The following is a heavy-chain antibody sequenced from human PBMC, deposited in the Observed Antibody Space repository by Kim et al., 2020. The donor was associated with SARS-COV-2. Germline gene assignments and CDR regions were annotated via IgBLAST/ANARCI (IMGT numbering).Heavy chain of an antibody. CDR1: GFTVSSNY. V-gene: IGHV3-53*01. D-gene: IGHD6-13*01. CDR2: IYSGGST. J-gene: IGHJ6*02. CDR3: ARGSSSFPYYYYGMDV. Sequence: GGSLRLSCAASGFTVSSNYMSWVRQAPGKGLEWVSVIYSGGSTYYADSVKGRFTISRDNSKNTLYLQMNSLRAEDTAVYYCARGSSSFPYYYYGMDVWGQGTTVTVSS.